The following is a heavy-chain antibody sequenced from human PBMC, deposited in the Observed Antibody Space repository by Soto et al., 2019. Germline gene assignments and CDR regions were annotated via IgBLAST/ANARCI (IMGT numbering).Heavy chain of an antibody. D-gene: IGHD3-3*01. CDR2: IYWNDDK. V-gene: IGHV2-5*01. CDR1: GFSLSTSGVG. J-gene: IGHJ4*02. Sequence: SGPTLVKPTQTLTLTCTFSGFSLSTSGVGVGWIRQPPGKALEWLALIYWNDDKRYSPSLKSRLTITKDTSKNQVVLTMTNMDPVDTATYYCAHEGDTIFGVAIDYWGQGTLVTVSS. CDR3: AHEGDTIFGVAIDY.